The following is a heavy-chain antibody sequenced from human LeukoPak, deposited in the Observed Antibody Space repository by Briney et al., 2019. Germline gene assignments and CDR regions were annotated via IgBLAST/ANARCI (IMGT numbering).Heavy chain of an antibody. D-gene: IGHD3-16*02. V-gene: IGHV4-30-4*01. CDR1: GGSISSGDYY. CDR3: AREASDRGVIADY. Sequence: SQTLSLTCTVSGGSISSGDYYWSWIRQPPGKGLEWTGYIYYSGSTYYNPSLKSRVTISVDTSKNQFSLKLSSVTAADTAVYYCAREASDRGVIADYWGQGTLVTVSS. CDR2: IYYSGST. J-gene: IGHJ4*02.